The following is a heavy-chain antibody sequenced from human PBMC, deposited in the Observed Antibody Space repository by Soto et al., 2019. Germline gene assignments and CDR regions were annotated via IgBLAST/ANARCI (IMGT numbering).Heavy chain of an antibody. J-gene: IGHJ6*02. D-gene: IGHD3-22*01. Sequence: QLVESGGGLVQPGGSLRLSCAASGFSFRGFEMAWVRQAPGKGLEWLSYITASGSVIYYADSVKGRFTISRDNAENALLLQMNSLRPDDAATYYCARAMIVVEYGLDVWGQGTTVIVSS. V-gene: IGHV3-48*03. CDR1: GFSFRGFE. CDR3: ARAMIVVEYGLDV. CDR2: ITASGSVI.